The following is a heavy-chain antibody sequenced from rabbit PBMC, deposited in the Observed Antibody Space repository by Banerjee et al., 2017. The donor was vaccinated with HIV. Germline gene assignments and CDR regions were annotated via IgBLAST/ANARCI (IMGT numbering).Heavy chain of an antibody. CDR3: GRRPSSGGWYYFTL. Sequence: QEQLEESGGGLVQPEGSLTLTCTASGFSFSNKYVMCWVRQAPGKGLEWIACINTSSGNTVYATWAKGRFTISKTSWTTVTLQMTSLTAADTATYFCGRRPSSGGWYYFTLWGPGTLVTVS. CDR1: GFSFSNKYV. J-gene: IGHJ4*01. CDR2: INTSSGNT. D-gene: IGHD1-1*01. V-gene: IGHV1S45*01.